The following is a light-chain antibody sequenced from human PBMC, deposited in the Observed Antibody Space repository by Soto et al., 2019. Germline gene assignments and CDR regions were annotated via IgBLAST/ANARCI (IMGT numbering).Light chain of an antibody. CDR1: QSLLYSDGHNY. J-gene: IGKJ1*01. Sequence: DIVLTQSPVSLPVTPGEPASISWTTSQSLLYSDGHNYLDWYLQKPGQSPQLLMYLCSNRAPGVPARFSGTGAGTDFTLQISSVEAEDVGLNYCMQGLQAPGTCGQGTKVDI. CDR3: MQGLQAPGT. CDR2: LCS. V-gene: IGKV2-28*01.